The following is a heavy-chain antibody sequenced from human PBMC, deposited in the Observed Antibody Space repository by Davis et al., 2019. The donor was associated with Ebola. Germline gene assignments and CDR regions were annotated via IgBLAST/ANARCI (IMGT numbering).Heavy chain of an antibody. CDR2: TNHRGRT. Sequence: PSETLSLTCDIYGGSLSAYYWTWIRQSPGKGLEWIGETNHRGRTNYKSSLQSRVTISADTSNNRVSLRLTFVTAADTAVYFCASFGYTSSATELWGQGTLVSVSS. D-gene: IGHD5-12*01. J-gene: IGHJ4*02. CDR1: GGSLSAYY. CDR3: ASFGYTSSATEL. V-gene: IGHV4-34*01.